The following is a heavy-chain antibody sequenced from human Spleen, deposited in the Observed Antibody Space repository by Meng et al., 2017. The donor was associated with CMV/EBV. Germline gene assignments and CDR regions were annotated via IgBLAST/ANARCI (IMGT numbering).Heavy chain of an antibody. Sequence: GFIFSSDWMKWVGRAPGKGLVWVLRINVDGTSTTYADDVKGRFTISRDNAKNTLYLQMHSLRAGDTAVYYCARRFCSGPSCYNYFDYWGQGTLVTVSS. CDR3: ARRFCSGPSCYNYFDY. J-gene: IGHJ4*02. V-gene: IGHV3-74*01. CDR1: GFIFSSDW. CDR2: INVDGTST. D-gene: IGHD2-2*02.